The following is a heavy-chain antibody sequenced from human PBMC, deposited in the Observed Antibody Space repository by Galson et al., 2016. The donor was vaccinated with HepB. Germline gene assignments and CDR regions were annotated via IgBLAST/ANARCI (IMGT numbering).Heavy chain of an antibody. CDR1: GFSFTSRS. Sequence: SLRLSCAASGFSFTSRSIHWVRQAPGKGLEWVALISHSRTNYADSVRGRFIVSADAAETVFYLQMNDLRGDDTALYCCARDNYNRVTGYYGSGMDVWGQGARVSVSS. D-gene: IGHD3-9*01. J-gene: IGHJ6*02. CDR3: ARDNYNRVTGYYGSGMDV. V-gene: IGHV3-30-3*01. CDR2: ISHSRTN.